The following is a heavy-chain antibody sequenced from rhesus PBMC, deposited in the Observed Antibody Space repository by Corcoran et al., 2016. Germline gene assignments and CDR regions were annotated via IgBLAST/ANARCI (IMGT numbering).Heavy chain of an antibody. CDR1: GYSINNNY. J-gene: IGHJ4*01. D-gene: IGHD4-29*01. CDR3: ATSTVAATAY. CDR2: GYGRCGNT. V-gene: IGHV4-147*01. Sequence: QVQLQESGPGLVKPSETLSLTCTVSGYSINNNYWSWIRQSAGRGLEWIGYGYGRCGNTYYNPSRTSRVTISTATSKNQFSLKLSSVTAADTAIYYCATSTVAATAYWGQGVLVTVSS.